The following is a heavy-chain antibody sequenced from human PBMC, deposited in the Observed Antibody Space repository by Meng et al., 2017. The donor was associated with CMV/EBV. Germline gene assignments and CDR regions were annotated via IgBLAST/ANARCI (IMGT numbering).Heavy chain of an antibody. V-gene: IGHV4-30-4*08. Sequence: SETLSLTCTVSGGSISSGDYYWSWIRQPPGKGLEWIGYIYYSGSTYYNPSLKSRVTISVDTSKNQFSLKLSSVTAADTAVYYCAIAGVYCSSTSCHRYYGMDVWGQGTTVTVSS. CDR3: AIAGVYCSSTSCHRYYGMDV. CDR1: GGSISSGDYY. J-gene: IGHJ6*02. CDR2: IYYSGST. D-gene: IGHD2-2*01.